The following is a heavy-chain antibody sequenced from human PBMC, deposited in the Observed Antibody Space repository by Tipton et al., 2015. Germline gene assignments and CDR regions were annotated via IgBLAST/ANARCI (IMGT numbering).Heavy chain of an antibody. V-gene: IGHV4-38-2*01. CDR2: ISHSGNT. CDR1: GYSISSGYY. J-gene: IGHJ4*02. D-gene: IGHD3-9*01. Sequence: LSLTCDVSGYSISSGYYWGWIRQPPGKGLERIGSISHSGNTYYNPSLKSRVTMSRDTSKNQFSLKLTSVTAADTAVYYCACQDYDSLTRDYQTVDYWGQGTLVTVSS. CDR3: ACQDYDSLTRDYQTVDY.